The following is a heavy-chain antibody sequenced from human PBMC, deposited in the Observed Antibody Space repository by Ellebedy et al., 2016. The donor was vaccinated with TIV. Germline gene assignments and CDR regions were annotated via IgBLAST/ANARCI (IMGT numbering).Heavy chain of an antibody. CDR1: GYRFTTSW. Sequence: GESLKISCKGSGYRFTTSWIGWVRQMPGKGLEWLGIIYPGDSDTRYSPSFQGQVTISAHKSISTADLQWSSLKASDTAIYYCAGGREDYGDYWGQGTLVTVSS. V-gene: IGHV5-51*01. D-gene: IGHD1-26*01. CDR3: AGGREDYGDY. CDR2: IYPGDSDT. J-gene: IGHJ4*02.